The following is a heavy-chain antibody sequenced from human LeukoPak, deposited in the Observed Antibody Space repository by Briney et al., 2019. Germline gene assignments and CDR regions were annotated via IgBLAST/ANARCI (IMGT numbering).Heavy chain of an antibody. CDR2: IYYSGST. D-gene: IGHD5-12*01. CDR3: ASRVSGYDKVFDY. Sequence: SETLSLTCTVSGGSISSSSYYWGWIRQPPGKGLEWIGSIYYSGSTYYNPSLKSRVTISVDTSNNQFSLKLSSVTAADTAVYYFASRVSGYDKVFDYWGQGTLVTVSS. CDR1: GGSISSSSYY. J-gene: IGHJ4*02. V-gene: IGHV4-39*01.